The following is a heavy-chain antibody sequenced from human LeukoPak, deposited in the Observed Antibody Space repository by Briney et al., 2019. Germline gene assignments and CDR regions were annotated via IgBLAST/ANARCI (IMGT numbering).Heavy chain of an antibody. CDR2: IIPILGIA. CDR3: ARGEALFDY. J-gene: IGHJ4*02. D-gene: IGHD1-26*01. V-gene: IGHV1-69*04. Sequence: ASVKVSCKASGGTLSSYAISWVRQAPGQGLEWMGRIIPILGIANYAQKFQGRVTITADKSTSTAYMGLSSLRSEDTAVYYCARGEALFDYWGQGTLVTVSS. CDR1: GGTLSSYA.